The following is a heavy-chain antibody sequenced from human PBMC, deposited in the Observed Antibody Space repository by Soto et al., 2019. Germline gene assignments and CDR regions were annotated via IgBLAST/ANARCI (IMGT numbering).Heavy chain of an antibody. CDR1: VGSFSGYY. CDR3: ARGRYCSSNSCYTDAFDI. Sequence: LSLTCGVCVGSFSGYYWSCILQPPVKWLEWIGEINHSGSTNYNPSLKSRVTISVDTSKNQFSLKLSSVTAADTAVYYCARGRYCSSNSCYTDAFDIWGQGTMVTVSS. V-gene: IGHV4-34*01. D-gene: IGHD2-2*02. CDR2: INHSGST. J-gene: IGHJ3*02.